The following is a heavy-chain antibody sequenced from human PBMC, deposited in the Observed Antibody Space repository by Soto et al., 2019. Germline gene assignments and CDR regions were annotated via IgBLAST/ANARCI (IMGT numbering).Heavy chain of an antibody. Sequence: PGGSLRLSCAASGFTFSNAWMNWVRQAPGKGLEWVGRIKSKTDGGTTDSAAPVKGRFTISRDDSKNTLYLQMNSLKTEDTAVYYCTTVSNYDILTGSKTYYYYYYGMDVWGQGTTVTVSS. CDR3: TTVSNYDILTGSKTYYYYYYGMDV. V-gene: IGHV3-15*07. CDR2: IKSKTDGGTT. CDR1: GFTFSNAW. J-gene: IGHJ6*02. D-gene: IGHD3-9*01.